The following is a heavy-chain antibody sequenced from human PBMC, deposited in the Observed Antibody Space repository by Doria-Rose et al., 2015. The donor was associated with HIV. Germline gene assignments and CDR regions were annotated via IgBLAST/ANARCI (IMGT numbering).Heavy chain of an antibody. CDR1: GGSFTNGDYN. CDR2: IFYTGLT. V-gene: IGHV4-30-4*01. D-gene: IGHD4-17*01. J-gene: IGHJ4*02. Sequence: QVQLQESGQGLGNPSQTLSLTCPVSGGSFTNGDYNWSWIGKPPGKGLGWIGYIFYTGLTYYNPSLKSRLSISVDTPNNQFSLNLNSVTAADTAVYYCARWAFYGDKSFLDYWGQGMLVTVSS. CDR3: ARWAFYGDKSFLDY.